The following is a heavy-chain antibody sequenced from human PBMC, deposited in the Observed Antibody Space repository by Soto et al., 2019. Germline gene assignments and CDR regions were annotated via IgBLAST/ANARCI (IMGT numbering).Heavy chain of an antibody. J-gene: IGHJ5*02. CDR3: ASTTKDDSSGYYEGWFDP. CDR1: GGSISSYY. V-gene: IGHV4-59*01. CDR2: IYYSGST. D-gene: IGHD3-22*01. Sequence: NPSETLSLTCTVSGGSISSYYWSWIRQPPGKGLEWIGYIYYSGSTNYNPSLKSRVTISVDTSKNQFSLKLSSVTAADTAVYYCASTTKDDSSGYYEGWFDPWGQGALVTVS.